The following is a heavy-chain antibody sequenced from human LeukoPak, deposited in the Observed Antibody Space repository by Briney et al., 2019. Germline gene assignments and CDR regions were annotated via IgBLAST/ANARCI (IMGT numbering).Heavy chain of an antibody. V-gene: IGHV4-34*01. CDR2: INHSGST. CDR1: GGSFSGYY. Sequence: SETLSLTCAVYGGSFSGYYWSWIRQPPGKGLEWIGEINHSGSTNYNPSLKSRVTIPVDTSKNQFSLKLSSVTAADTAVYYCAGSYYYDSSGSDAFDIWGQGTMVTVSS. CDR3: AGSYYYDSSGSDAFDI. D-gene: IGHD3-22*01. J-gene: IGHJ3*02.